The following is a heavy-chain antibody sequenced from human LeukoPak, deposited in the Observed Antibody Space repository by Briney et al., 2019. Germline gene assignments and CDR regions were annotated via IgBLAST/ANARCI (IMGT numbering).Heavy chain of an antibody. Sequence: SETLSLTCTVSGGSISSYYWSWIRQPPGKGLEWIGYIYYSGSTNYNPSLKSRVTISVDTSKNQFSLKLSSVTAADTAVYHCARGGVWGGSYQAFDYWGQGTLVTVSS. V-gene: IGHV4-59*01. CDR2: IYYSGST. D-gene: IGHD1-26*01. CDR1: GGSISSYY. CDR3: ARGGVWGGSYQAFDY. J-gene: IGHJ4*02.